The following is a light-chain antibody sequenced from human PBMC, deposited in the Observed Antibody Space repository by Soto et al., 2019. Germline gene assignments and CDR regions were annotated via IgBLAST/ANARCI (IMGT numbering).Light chain of an antibody. CDR1: SSDVGGYNY. Sequence: QSALTQPRSVSGSPGQSVTISCTGTSSDVGGYNYVSWYQQHPGTAPKLMIYDVSKRPSGVPDRFSGSKSGNTASLTISGLQAEDEEDYYCCSYAGSYSFVFGTGTKLTVL. CDR2: DVS. CDR3: CSYAGSYSFV. V-gene: IGLV2-11*01. J-gene: IGLJ1*01.